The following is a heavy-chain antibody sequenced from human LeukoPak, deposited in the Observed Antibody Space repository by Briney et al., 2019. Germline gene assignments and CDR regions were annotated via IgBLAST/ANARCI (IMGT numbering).Heavy chain of an antibody. CDR2: IYYSGST. CDR1: GGSISSGGYY. CDR3: ASSLYGSGSSPFDY. J-gene: IGHJ4*02. Sequence: SQTLSLTCTVSGGSISSGGYYWSWIRQHPGEGLEWIGYIYYSGSTYYNPSLKSRVTISVDTSKNQFSLKLSSVTAADTAVYYCASSLYGSGSSPFDYWGQGTLVTVSS. V-gene: IGHV4-31*03. D-gene: IGHD3-10*01.